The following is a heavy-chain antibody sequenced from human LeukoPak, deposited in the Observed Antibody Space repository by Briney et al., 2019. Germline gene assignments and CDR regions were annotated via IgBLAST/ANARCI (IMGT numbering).Heavy chain of an antibody. V-gene: IGHV3-21*01. CDR1: GFTFSSYS. D-gene: IGHD3-22*01. J-gene: IGHJ4*02. CDR2: ISSSSSYI. CDR3: ARGDRYDSSGHYSPFDY. Sequence: PGGSLRLSCAASGFTFSSYSMNWVRQAPGKGLEWVSSISSSSSYIYYADSVKGRFTISRDNAKNSLYLQMNSLRAEDTAMYYCARGDRYDSSGHYSPFDYWGQGTLVTVSS.